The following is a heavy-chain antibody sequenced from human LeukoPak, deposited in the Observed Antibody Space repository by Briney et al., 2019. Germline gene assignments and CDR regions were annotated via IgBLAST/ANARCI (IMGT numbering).Heavy chain of an antibody. CDR1: GFTFSSYG. CDR2: IRYDGSNK. J-gene: IGHJ4*02. D-gene: IGHD3-22*01. CDR3: AEDPDHVTMIVVVPRGYFDY. V-gene: IGHV3-30*02. Sequence: GGSLRLSCAASGFTFSSYGMHWVRQAPGKGLEWVAFIRYDGSNKYYADSVKGRFTISRDNSKNTLYLQMNSLRAEDTAVYYCAEDPDHVTMIVVVPRGYFDYWGQGTLVTVSS.